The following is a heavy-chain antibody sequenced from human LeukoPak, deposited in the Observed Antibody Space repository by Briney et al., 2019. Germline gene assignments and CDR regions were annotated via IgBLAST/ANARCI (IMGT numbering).Heavy chain of an antibody. CDR3: ARNSGYFAYFDY. CDR1: GFTVSSNY. CDR2: IYSGGST. J-gene: IGHJ4*02. D-gene: IGHD5-12*01. V-gene: IGHV3-66*01. Sequence: GGSLRLSCAASGFTVSSNYMSWVRQAPGEGLEWVSVIYSGGSTYYADSVKGRFTISRDNSKNTLYLQMNSLRAEDTAVYYCARNSGYFAYFDYWGQGTLVTVSS.